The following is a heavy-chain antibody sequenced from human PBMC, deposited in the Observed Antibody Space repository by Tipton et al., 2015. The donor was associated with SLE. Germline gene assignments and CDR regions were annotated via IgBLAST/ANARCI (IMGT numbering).Heavy chain of an antibody. V-gene: IGHV3-74*01. CDR2: INSDGSST. Sequence: SLRLSCAVSGFGVSTRYMNWVRQAPGKGLVWVSRINSDGSSTSYADSVKGRFTISRDNAKNTLFLQMNSLRAEDTAVYYCASPYGDYFDYWGQGTLVTVSS. D-gene: IGHD4-17*01. CDR1: GFGVSTRY. J-gene: IGHJ4*02. CDR3: ASPYGDYFDY.